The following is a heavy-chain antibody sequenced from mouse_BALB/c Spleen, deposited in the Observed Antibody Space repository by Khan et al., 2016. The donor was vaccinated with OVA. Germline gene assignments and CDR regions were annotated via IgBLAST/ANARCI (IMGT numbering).Heavy chain of an antibody. J-gene: IGHJ2*01. CDR1: GYTFTNYT. CDR2: INPSNGYT. V-gene: IGHV1-4*01. Sequence: QVQLKESGAELARPGASVKMSCKASGYTFTNYTMHWVKQRPGQGLEWVGYINPSNGYTNYNQNFNDKATFSTDRSSSTAYMQLSSLTSDDSAVYSCVRIPIPPYYFDYWGQGTTLTVSS. CDR3: VRIPIPPYYFDY.